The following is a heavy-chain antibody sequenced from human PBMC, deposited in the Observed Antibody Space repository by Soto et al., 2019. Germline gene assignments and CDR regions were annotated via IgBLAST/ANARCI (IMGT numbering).Heavy chain of an antibody. J-gene: IGHJ6*03. D-gene: IGHD3-16*01. CDR3: ARVPNYDYIWGSYAYYYYMDV. V-gene: IGHV3-7*01. CDR1: GFTFSSYW. CDR2: IKQDGSEK. Sequence: LSLTCAASGFTFSSYWMSWVRQAPGKGLEWVANIKQDGSEKYYVDSVKGRFTISRDNAKNSLYLQMNSLRAEDTAVYYCARVPNYDYIWGSYAYYYYMDVWGKGTTVTVSS.